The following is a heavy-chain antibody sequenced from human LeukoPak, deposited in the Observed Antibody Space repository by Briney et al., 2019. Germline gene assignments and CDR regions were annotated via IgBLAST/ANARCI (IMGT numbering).Heavy chain of an antibody. D-gene: IGHD3-9*01. Sequence: GGSLRLSCAAPGFTFSSYWMHWVRQAPGKGLVWVSRINSDGSSTSYADSVKGRFTISRDNAKNTLYLQMNGLRAEDTAVYYCARDKYYDILTGYYYGMDVWGKGTTVTVSS. V-gene: IGHV3-74*01. J-gene: IGHJ6*04. CDR2: INSDGSST. CDR3: ARDKYYDILTGYYYGMDV. CDR1: GFTFSSYW.